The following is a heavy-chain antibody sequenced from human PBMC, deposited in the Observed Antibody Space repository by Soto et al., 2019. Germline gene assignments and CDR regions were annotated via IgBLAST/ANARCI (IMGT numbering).Heavy chain of an antibody. CDR1: GFAFTTYG. CDR2: ISNDGSKK. J-gene: IGHJ4*02. D-gene: IGHD3-16*01. CDR3: AKDVAMPTGFGLGY. V-gene: IGHV3-30*18. Sequence: QVQVVESGGNIVQPGTSLRLSCAASGFAFTTYGIHWVRQAPGQGLEWVAHISNDGSKKFYADSVKGRFTISRDNSENTVYLQMTSLRPDDTAVFYCAKDVAMPTGFGLGYWGQGTLVTVSS.